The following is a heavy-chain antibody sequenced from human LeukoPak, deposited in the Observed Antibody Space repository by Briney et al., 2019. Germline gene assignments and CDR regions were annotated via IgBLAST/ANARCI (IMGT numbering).Heavy chain of an antibody. CDR1: GFTFRSYS. CDR2: ISSSSSTI. V-gene: IGHV3-48*01. D-gene: IGHD3-22*01. J-gene: IGHJ3*01. Sequence: GGSLRLSCAASGFTFRSYSMNWVRQAPGKGLEWVSYISSSSSTIYYADSVKGRFTISRDNAKNSLYLQMSSLRAEDTAVYYCTSGYYYGSSAYPDGWGQGTMVTVSS. CDR3: TSGYYYGSSAYPDG.